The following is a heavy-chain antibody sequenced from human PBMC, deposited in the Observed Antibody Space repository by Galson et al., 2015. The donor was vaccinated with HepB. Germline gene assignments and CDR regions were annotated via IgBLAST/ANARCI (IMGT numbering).Heavy chain of an antibody. J-gene: IGHJ4*02. CDR1: RFTFSDYY. Sequence: LRLSCAASRFTFSDYYMTWIRQAPGKGLEWLSYISSNTIYANYADSVKGRFTISRDNVKNSMFLQMNSLRADDTAVYYCARVADSDYGDHAHFDYWGQGTLVTVSS. V-gene: IGHV3-11*06. D-gene: IGHD4-17*01. CDR2: ISSNTIYA. CDR3: ARVADSDYGDHAHFDY.